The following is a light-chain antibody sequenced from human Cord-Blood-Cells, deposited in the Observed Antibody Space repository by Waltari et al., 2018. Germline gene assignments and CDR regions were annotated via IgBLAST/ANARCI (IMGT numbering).Light chain of an antibody. Sequence: EIVMPHSRATLSVSPGERAALPCRASHSVSSSLAWYQQKPGQAPSLLIYGASTRATGIPARFSGSGSGTEFTLTISSLQSEDFAVYYCQQYNNWPPYTFGQGTKLEIK. CDR3: QQYNNWPPYT. CDR1: HSVSSS. V-gene: IGKV3-15*01. J-gene: IGKJ2*01. CDR2: GAS.